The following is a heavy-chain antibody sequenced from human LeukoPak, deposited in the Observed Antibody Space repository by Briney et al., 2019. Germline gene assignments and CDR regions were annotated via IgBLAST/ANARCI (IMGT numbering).Heavy chain of an antibody. V-gene: IGHV3-7*04. CDR3: ARGFGDDAFDI. CDR1: RFTFSSYW. CDR2: IKQDGSEK. Sequence: GGSLRLSCAASRFTFSSYWMSWVRQAPGKGLEWVANIKQDGSEKYYVDSVKGRFTISRDNAKNSLYLQMNSLRAEDTAVYYCARGFGDDAFDIWGQGTMVTVSS. J-gene: IGHJ3*02. D-gene: IGHD2-21*01.